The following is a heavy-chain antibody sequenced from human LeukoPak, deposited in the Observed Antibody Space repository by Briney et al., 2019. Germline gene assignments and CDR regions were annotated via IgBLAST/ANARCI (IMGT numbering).Heavy chain of an antibody. D-gene: IGHD2-15*01. J-gene: IGHJ3*02. CDR1: GGTFSSYA. V-gene: IGHV1-69*01. CDR2: IIPIFGTA. Sequence: GSSVNVSCKASGGTFSSYAISWVRQAPGLGLEWMGGIIPIFGTANYAQKFQGRVTITADESTSTAYMKLSSLRSEDTAVYYCASAVCSSGSCYSDSFDIWGQGTMVTVSS. CDR3: ASAVCSSGSCYSDSFDI.